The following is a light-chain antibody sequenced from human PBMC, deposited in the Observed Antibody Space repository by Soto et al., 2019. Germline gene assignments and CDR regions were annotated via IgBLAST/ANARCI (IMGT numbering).Light chain of an antibody. Sequence: QVVVTQEPSLTVSPGGTVTLTCGSSTGAVTSGHYPYWFQLKPGQAPRTFIYDTNNKHSWTPARFSGSLLGGKAALTLSGAQPEDEAEYYCLLSYSGATVFGTGTQLTVL. V-gene: IGLV7-46*01. CDR1: TGAVTSGHY. J-gene: IGLJ1*01. CDR2: DTN. CDR3: LLSYSGATV.